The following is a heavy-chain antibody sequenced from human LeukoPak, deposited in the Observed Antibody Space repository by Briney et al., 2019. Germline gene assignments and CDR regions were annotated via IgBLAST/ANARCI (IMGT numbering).Heavy chain of an antibody. CDR3: AKEGGLGYCSTTSCAFAH. CDR1: GFTVSNNY. CDR2: TYSGGTT. Sequence: GGSLRLSCAGSGFTVSNNYMTWVRQAPGKGLEWVSVTYSGGTTYYADSVEGRFTISRDNSKNTLYLQMNSLRTEDTAVYYCAKEGGLGYCSTTSCAFAHRGRGTLVTVSS. J-gene: IGHJ4*02. V-gene: IGHV3-53*01. D-gene: IGHD2-2*01.